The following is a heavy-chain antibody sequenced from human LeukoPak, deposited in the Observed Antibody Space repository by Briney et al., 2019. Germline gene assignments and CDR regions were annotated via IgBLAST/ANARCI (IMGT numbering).Heavy chain of an antibody. CDR2: IYYSGST. V-gene: IGHV4-59*08. D-gene: IGHD3-10*01. CDR1: GASISSYF. CDR3: ARYDYGSGYPGSRLDP. J-gene: IGHJ5*02. Sequence: PSETLSLTCTVSGASISSYFWTWIRQSPGKGLEWIGYIYYSGSTNYNPSLKSRVTISVDMSKNQFSLKLTSVTAADTVVYYCARYDYGSGYPGSRLDPWGQGTLVTVSS.